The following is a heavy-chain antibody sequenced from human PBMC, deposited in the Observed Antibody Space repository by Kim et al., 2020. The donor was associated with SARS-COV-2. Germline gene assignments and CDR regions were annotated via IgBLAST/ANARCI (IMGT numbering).Heavy chain of an antibody. V-gene: IGHV3-33*06. D-gene: IGHD3-9*01. J-gene: IGHJ6*02. Sequence: DSVKGRFTSSRDNSKNTLYLQMNSLRAEDTAVYYCAKLYYDILTDPYGMDVWGQGTTVTVSS. CDR3: AKLYYDILTDPYGMDV.